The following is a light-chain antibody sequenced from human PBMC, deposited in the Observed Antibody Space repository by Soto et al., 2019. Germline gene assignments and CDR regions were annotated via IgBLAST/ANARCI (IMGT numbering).Light chain of an antibody. CDR1: QGISSY. J-gene: IGKJ5*01. CDR2: TAS. V-gene: IGKV1-9*01. CDR3: QQRNSYPIT. Sequence: DIQLTQSPSFLSASVGDRVTITCRASQGISSYLAWYQQKPGKAPNLLIHTASTLQSGVPSRFSGSGSGTGFTLTISSLQPEDFATYYCQQRNSYPITFGRGTRLEIK.